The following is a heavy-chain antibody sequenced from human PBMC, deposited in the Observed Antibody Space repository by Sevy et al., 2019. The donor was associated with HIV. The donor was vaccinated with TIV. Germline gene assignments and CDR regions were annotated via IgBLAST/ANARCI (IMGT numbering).Heavy chain of an antibody. CDR1: DGSFSGYY. D-gene: IGHD2-2*01. V-gene: IGHV4-34*01. CDR3: ARSPPVVVVPGAPSWFDP. J-gene: IGHJ5*02. CDR2: INERGIT. Sequence: WETLSLTCAVHDGSFSGYYWNWIRQLPGKGLEWIGEINERGITYYNPSLKSRVTISVDTSKKQFSLKLNSVTAVDSAVYFCARSPPVVVVPGAPSWFDPWGQGTLVTVSS.